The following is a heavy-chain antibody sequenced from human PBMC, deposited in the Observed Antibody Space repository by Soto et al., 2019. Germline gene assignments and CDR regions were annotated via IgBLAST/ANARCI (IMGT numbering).Heavy chain of an antibody. Sequence: EVQLVESGEGVVQPGGPRRLPCAAPGFTFMGHWMHWFRQAPGEGLEWVSRITPDGSTTDYADSVKGRFSISRDNAKNMVYLQMNSLRVEDTAVYYCTSLSIAVAHFAFDLWGQGTLVTVSS. V-gene: IGHV3-74*01. CDR1: GFTFMGHW. J-gene: IGHJ3*01. CDR2: ITPDGSTT. CDR3: TSLSIAVAHFAFDL. D-gene: IGHD6-19*01.